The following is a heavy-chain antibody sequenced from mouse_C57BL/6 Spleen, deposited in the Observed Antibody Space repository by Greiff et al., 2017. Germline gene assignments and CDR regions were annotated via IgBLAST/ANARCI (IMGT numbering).Heavy chain of an antibody. V-gene: IGHV6-3*01. D-gene: IGHD2-5*01. J-gene: IGHJ4*01. CDR1: GFTFSNYW. Sequence: EVKLMESGGGLVQPGGSMKLSCVASGFTFSNYWMNWVRQSPEKGLEWVAQIRLKSDNYATHYAESVKGRFTISRYDSKSSVYLQMNNLRAEDTGIYYCTGPYYSNFDVAMDYWGQGTSVTVSS. CDR2: IRLKSDNYAT. CDR3: TGPYYSNFDVAMDY.